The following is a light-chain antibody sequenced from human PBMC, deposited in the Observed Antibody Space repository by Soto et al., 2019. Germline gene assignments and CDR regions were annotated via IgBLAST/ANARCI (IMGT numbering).Light chain of an antibody. V-gene: IGLV2-14*01. CDR3: ASFRSGTILV. CDR2: EVN. J-gene: IGLJ1*01. Sequence: QSALTQPASVSGCPGQSVTISCTGPRSDIGDSNFISWYQHSPGKAPRLLIYEVNNRPSGVSRRFSGSKAGNTASLTISGLLEDDEADYFCASFRSGTILVFGSGTKVTVL. CDR1: RSDIGDSNF.